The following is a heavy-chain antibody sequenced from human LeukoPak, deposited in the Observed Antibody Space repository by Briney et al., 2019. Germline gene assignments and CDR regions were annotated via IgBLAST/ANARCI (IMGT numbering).Heavy chain of an antibody. Sequence: ASVKVSCKASGYTFTSYGISWVRQAPGQGLEWMGWISAYNGNTNYAQKFQGRVIMTTDTSTNTAYMELRSLRSDDTAVYYCATVRDSSAERYYFDYWGQGTLVTVSS. J-gene: IGHJ4*02. CDR3: ATVRDSSAERYYFDY. V-gene: IGHV1-18*01. CDR2: ISAYNGNT. CDR1: GYTFTSYG. D-gene: IGHD3-22*01.